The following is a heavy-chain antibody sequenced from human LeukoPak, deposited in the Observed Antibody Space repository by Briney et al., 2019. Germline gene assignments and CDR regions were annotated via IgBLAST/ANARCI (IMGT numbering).Heavy chain of an antibody. V-gene: IGHV3-48*03. J-gene: IGHJ4*02. Sequence: PGGSLRPSCAVFGFTFSSYEMNWVRQAPGKGLEWVSFISSSGGTIYYADSVKGRFTISRDNAKNSLYLQMNSLRAEDTAFYYCASHYGVLKLAFWGQGTLVTVSS. CDR1: GFTFSSYE. D-gene: IGHD4-17*01. CDR3: ASHYGVLKLAF. CDR2: ISSSGGTI.